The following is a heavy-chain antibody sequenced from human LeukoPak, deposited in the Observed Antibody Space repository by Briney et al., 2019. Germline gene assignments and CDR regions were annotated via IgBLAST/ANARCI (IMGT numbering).Heavy chain of an antibody. J-gene: IGHJ4*02. V-gene: IGHV1-69*05. Sequence: GASVKVSCKASGGTFSSYAISWVRQAPGQGLEWMGRIIPIFGTANYAQKFQGRVTITTDESTSTAYMELSSLRSEDTAVYYCTRAIAAAGYFDYWGQGTLVTVSS. CDR3: TRAIAAAGYFDY. CDR2: IIPIFGTA. D-gene: IGHD6-13*01. CDR1: GGTFSSYA.